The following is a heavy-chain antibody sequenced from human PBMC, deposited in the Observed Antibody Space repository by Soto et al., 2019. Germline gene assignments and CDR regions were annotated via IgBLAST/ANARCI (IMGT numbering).Heavy chain of an antibody. J-gene: IGHJ3*02. D-gene: IGHD6-19*01. Sequence: GGSLRLSCAASGFTFSSYWMSWVRQAPGKGLEWVANIKQDGSEKYYVDSVKGRFTISRDNAKNSLYLQMNSLRAEDTAVYYCARIGTGWYDAFDIWGQGTMVTVSS. V-gene: IGHV3-7*03. CDR1: GFTFSSYW. CDR3: ARIGTGWYDAFDI. CDR2: IKQDGSEK.